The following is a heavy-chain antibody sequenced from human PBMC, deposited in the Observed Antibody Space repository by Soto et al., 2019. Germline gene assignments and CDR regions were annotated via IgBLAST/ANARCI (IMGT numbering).Heavy chain of an antibody. J-gene: IGHJ3*02. CDR3: ARDLRIAAADTKILDAFDI. Sequence: KPSETLSLTCTVSGGSISSYYWSWIRQPPGKGLEWIGYIYYSGSTNYNPSLKSRVTISVDTSKNQFSLKLSSVTAADTAVYYCARDLRIAAADTKILDAFDIWGQGTMVTVSS. V-gene: IGHV4-59*01. CDR1: GGSISSYY. CDR2: IYYSGST. D-gene: IGHD6-13*01.